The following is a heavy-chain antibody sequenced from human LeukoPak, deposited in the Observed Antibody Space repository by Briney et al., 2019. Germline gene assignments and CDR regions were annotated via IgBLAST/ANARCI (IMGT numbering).Heavy chain of an antibody. V-gene: IGHV3-23*01. CDR1: GFTFANNA. J-gene: IGHJ4*02. CDR2: ISSSGATI. D-gene: IGHD3-10*01. CDR3: AKCAWFGDAPGGDY. Sequence: PGGSLRLSCAASGFTFANNAMSWVRQAPGKGLEWVSAISSSGATIYYADSVRGRFTVYRDNSKNTLYLQMDSLRAEDTALYYCAKCAWFGDAPGGDYWGQGTLVTVSS.